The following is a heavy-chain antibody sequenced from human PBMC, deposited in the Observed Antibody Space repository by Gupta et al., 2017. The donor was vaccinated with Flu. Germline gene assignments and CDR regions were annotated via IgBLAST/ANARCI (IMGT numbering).Heavy chain of an antibody. J-gene: IGHJ4*02. Sequence: YTFSDYVLSWVRQAPGKGLEWVSAISGSGGTTHYADSVKGRFTISRDNSKNTLYLQMNSLRVEDTAIYYCARGDRSSGWAYWGQGTLVTVSS. CDR1: YTFSDYV. V-gene: IGHV3-23*01. CDR3: ARGDRSSGWAY. CDR2: ISGSGGTT. D-gene: IGHD6-19*01.